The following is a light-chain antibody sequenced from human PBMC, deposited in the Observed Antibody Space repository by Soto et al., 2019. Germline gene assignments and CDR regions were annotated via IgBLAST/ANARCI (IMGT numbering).Light chain of an antibody. Sequence: QSVLTQPASVSGSPGQSITISCTGTSSDIGAYNYVSWYQQHPGKAPKLMIYGVTNRPSGVSNRFSGSKSGNTASLTISGLQAEDEDDYYCSSYTTSSTLGFGGGTKLTVL. V-gene: IGLV2-14*01. CDR3: SSYTTSSTLG. CDR1: SSDIGAYNY. J-gene: IGLJ2*01. CDR2: GVT.